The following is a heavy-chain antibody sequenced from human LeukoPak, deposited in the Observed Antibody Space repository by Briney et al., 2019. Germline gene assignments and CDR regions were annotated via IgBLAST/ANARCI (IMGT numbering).Heavy chain of an antibody. CDR2: ISGGSDYI. CDR3: VRVGMNIHAMDV. Sequence: GGSLRLSCAASGFTFSPYSMNWVRQAPGKVLEWVSSISGGSDYIFYADSVKGRFTFSRDNAKNSLFLQMHNLRAEDTAVYYCVRVGMNIHAMDVWGQGTTVTVSS. V-gene: IGHV3-21*01. J-gene: IGHJ6*02. D-gene: IGHD2/OR15-2a*01. CDR1: GFTFSPYS.